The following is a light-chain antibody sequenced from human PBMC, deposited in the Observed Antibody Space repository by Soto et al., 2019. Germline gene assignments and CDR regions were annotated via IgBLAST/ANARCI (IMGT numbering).Light chain of an antibody. CDR3: QQYNNLPFYT. Sequence: EIVMTQSPATLSVSPGERATLSCRASQRFSSNLAWYQQQPGQPPRLLIYGASTRATGIPARFSGSGSGTEFTLTISSLQSKDFAVYYCQQYNNLPFYTFGQGTKLEIK. CDR1: QRFSSN. CDR2: GAS. J-gene: IGKJ2*01. V-gene: IGKV3-15*01.